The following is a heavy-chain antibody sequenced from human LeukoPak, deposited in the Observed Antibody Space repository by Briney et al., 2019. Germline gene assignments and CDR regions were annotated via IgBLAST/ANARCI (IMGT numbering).Heavy chain of an antibody. V-gene: IGHV3-33*01. CDR3: ARGEYYYDSSGYPGD. Sequence: GGSLRLSCAASGFTFSSHGMHWVRQASGKGLEWVAVIWYDGNTEYYADSVKGRFTISRDNSKNTLYLQMNSLRAEDTAVYYCARGEYYYDSSGYPGDWGQGTLVTVSS. J-gene: IGHJ4*02. D-gene: IGHD3-22*01. CDR2: IWYDGNTE. CDR1: GFTFSSHG.